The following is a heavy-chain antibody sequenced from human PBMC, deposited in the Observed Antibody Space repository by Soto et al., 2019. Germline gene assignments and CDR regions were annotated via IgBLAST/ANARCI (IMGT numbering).Heavy chain of an antibody. V-gene: IGHV4-30-2*01. Sequence: PSETLSLTCAVSGGSISSGGYSWSWIRQPPGKGLEWIGYIYHSGSTYYNPSLKSRVTISVDRSKNQFSLKLSSVTAADTAVYYCASLYSSSSYYFDYWGQGTLVTVSS. CDR2: IYHSGST. CDR1: GGSISSGGYS. CDR3: ASLYSSSSYYFDY. D-gene: IGHD6-6*01. J-gene: IGHJ4*02.